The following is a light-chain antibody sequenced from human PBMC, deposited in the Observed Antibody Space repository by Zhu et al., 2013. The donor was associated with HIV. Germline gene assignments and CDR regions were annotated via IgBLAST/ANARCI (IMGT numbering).Light chain of an antibody. V-gene: IGKV1-13*02. CDR3: QQFGSDLLT. Sequence: AIQLTQSPSSLSASVGDTVTITCRASQGISSALAWYQQKPGKPPTILIYDASTLQSGVPSKFSGSGSGTDFTLTISSLQPEDFATYYCQQFGSDLLTFGGGTKV. CDR1: QGISSA. CDR2: DAS. J-gene: IGKJ4*01.